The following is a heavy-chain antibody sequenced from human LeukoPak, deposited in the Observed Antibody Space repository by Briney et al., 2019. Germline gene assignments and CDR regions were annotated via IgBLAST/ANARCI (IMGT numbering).Heavy chain of an antibody. Sequence: GGSLRLSCAASGFTFSSYAMHWVRQAPGKGLEWVAVISYDGSNKYYADSVKGRFTISRDDSKNTLYLQMNSLKTEDTAVYYCTTVLTGRQLWLDYWGQGTLVTVSS. CDR3: TTVLTGRQLWLDY. D-gene: IGHD5-18*01. J-gene: IGHJ4*02. CDR2: ISYDGSNK. CDR1: GFTFSSYA. V-gene: IGHV3-30-3*01.